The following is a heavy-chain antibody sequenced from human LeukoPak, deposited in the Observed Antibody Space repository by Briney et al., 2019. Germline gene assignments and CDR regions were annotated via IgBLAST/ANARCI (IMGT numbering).Heavy chain of an antibody. V-gene: IGHV1-2*02. CDR2: INPKSGGT. D-gene: IGHD2-2*01. Sequence: ASVKVSCESSGYTFTSYYIHWVRQAPGQGLEWMGWINPKSGGTDYAQKFQGRVTMTRDTSINTAYMELSGLRSDDTAVYYCTSDIAVVPTATQGLYWGQGTLVAVSS. CDR3: TSDIAVVPTATQGLY. J-gene: IGHJ4*02. CDR1: GYTFTSYY.